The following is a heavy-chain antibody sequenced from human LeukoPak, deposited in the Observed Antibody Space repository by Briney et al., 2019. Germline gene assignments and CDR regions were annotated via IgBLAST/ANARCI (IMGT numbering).Heavy chain of an antibody. J-gene: IGHJ4*02. Sequence: PGGSLRLSCAASGFTFSSYSMNWVRQAPGKGLEWVSYISSCSSTIYYADSVKGRFTISRDNAKNSLYLQMNSLRAEDTAVYYCARGFQLESTDYWGQGTLVTVSS. CDR2: ISSCSSTI. V-gene: IGHV3-48*01. D-gene: IGHD1-1*01. CDR1: GFTFSSYS. CDR3: ARGFQLESTDY.